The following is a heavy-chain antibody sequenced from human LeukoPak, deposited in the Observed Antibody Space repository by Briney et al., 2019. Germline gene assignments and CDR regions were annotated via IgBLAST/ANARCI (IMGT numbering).Heavy chain of an antibody. CDR2: VYHSGST. Sequence: PSETLSLTCTVSGGSISSGGYYWSWIRQPPGKGLEWIGYVYHSGSTYYNPSLKSRVTISVDRSKYQFSLKLSSVTAADTAVYYCARDVLVVPAARGGYYFDYWGQGTLVTVSS. CDR3: ARDVLVVPAARGGYYFDY. J-gene: IGHJ4*02. D-gene: IGHD2-2*01. CDR1: GGSISSGGYY. V-gene: IGHV4-30-2*01.